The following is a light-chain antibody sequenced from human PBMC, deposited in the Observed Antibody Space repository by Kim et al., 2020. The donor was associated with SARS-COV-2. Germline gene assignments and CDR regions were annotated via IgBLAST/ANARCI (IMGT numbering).Light chain of an antibody. J-gene: IGLJ2*01. CDR3: CSYAGSSTFRV. V-gene: IGLV2-23*02. Sequence: QSITISGTGTSSDVGSYNLVSWYQQHPGKAPKLMIYEVSKRPSGVSNRFSGSKSGNTASLTISGLQAEDEADYYCCSYAGSSTFRVFGGGTQLTVL. CDR1: SSDVGSYNL. CDR2: EVS.